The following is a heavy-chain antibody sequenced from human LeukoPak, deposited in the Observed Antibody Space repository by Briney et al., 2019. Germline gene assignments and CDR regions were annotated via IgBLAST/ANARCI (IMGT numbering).Heavy chain of an antibody. CDR2: INAGNGNT. J-gene: IGHJ4*02. V-gene: IGHV1-3*01. CDR1: GYTFTSYA. CDR3: AREEGSGYSYGYDVGFDY. Sequence: GASVKVSCKASGYTFTSYAMHWVRQAPGQRLEWMGWINAGNGNTKYSQKFQGRVTITRDTSASTAYMELSSLRSEDTAVYYCAREEGSGYSYGYDVGFDYWGQGTLVAVSS. D-gene: IGHD5-18*01.